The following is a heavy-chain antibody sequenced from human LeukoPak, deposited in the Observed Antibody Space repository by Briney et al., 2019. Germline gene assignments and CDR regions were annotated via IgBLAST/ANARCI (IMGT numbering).Heavy chain of an antibody. CDR3: ARQTWFGEIDY. J-gene: IGHJ4*02. D-gene: IGHD3-10*01. V-gene: IGHV4-34*01. CDR1: GGSFSGYY. CDR2: INHSGST. Sequence: SETLSLTCAVYGGSFSGYYWSWIRQPPGKGLEWIGEINHSGSTNYNPSLKSRVTISVDTSKNQFSLKLSSVTAADTAVYYCARQTWFGEIDYWGQGTLVTVSS.